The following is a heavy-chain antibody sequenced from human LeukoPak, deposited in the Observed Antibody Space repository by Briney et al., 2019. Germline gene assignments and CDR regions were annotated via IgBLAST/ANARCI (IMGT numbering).Heavy chain of an antibody. V-gene: IGHV3-21*01. Sequence: GGSPRLSCAASGFTFSSYSMNWVRQAPGKGLEWVSSISSSSSYIYYADSVKGRFTISRDNAKNSLYLQMNSLRAEDTAVYYCARDQTSKITTWGQGTLVTVSS. J-gene: IGHJ5*02. D-gene: IGHD1-14*01. CDR2: ISSSSSYI. CDR3: ARDQTSKITT. CDR1: GFTFSSYS.